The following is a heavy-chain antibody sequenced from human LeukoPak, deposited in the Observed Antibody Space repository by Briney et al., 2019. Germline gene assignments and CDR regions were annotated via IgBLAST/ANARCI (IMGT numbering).Heavy chain of an antibody. CDR1: GGTLSSYA. Sequence: SVKVSCKASGGTLSSYAISWVRQAPGQALEWMGRIIPIFGTANYAQKFQGRVTITADESTSTAYMELSSLKSEDTAVYYCARGLEGSVAGTDYWGQGTQVTVSS. V-gene: IGHV1-69*15. CDR3: ARGLEGSVAGTDY. J-gene: IGHJ4*02. D-gene: IGHD6-19*01. CDR2: IIPIFGTA.